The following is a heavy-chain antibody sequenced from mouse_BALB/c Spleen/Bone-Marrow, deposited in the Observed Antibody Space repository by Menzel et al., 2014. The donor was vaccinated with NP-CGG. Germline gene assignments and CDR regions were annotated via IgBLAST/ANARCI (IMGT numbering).Heavy chain of an antibody. CDR3: VRSRLRDWYFDV. D-gene: IGHD1-2*01. CDR1: GNTFTSCD. J-gene: IGHJ1*01. CDR2: IFPGGSTT. Sequence: QVQLQQSGVELVKPGASVKLSCKASGNTFTSCDINWVRQRPEQGLEWIGWIFPGGSTTKYNEKFKGKATLSTDKSSSTVHMQLSRLTSEDSAVYFCVRSRLRDWYFDVWGAGTTVTISS. V-gene: IGHV1S56*01.